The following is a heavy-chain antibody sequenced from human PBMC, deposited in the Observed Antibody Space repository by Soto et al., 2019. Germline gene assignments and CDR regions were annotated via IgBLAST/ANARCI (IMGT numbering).Heavy chain of an antibody. CDR3: ARDGVRLGYMDV. Sequence: PSETLSLTCTVSGGSISSGCYYWSWIRQHPGKGLEWIGYIYYSGSTYYNPSLKSRVTISVDTSKNQFSLKLSSVTAADTAVYYCARDGVRLGYMDVWGKGTTVTVSS. D-gene: IGHD5-12*01. V-gene: IGHV4-31*03. CDR2: IYYSGST. CDR1: GGSISSGCYY. J-gene: IGHJ6*03.